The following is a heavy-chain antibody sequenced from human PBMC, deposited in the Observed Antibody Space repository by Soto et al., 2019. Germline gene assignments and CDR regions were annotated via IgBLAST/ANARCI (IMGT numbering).Heavy chain of an antibody. CDR1: GFTFKNYW. CDR2: IKEDGSEK. V-gene: IGHV3-7*03. Sequence: EVQLVESGGGLVPPGGSLRLSCAVSGFTFKNYWMNWVRQAPGGGLEWVASIKEDGSEKTYVDSVKGRFTISRDNAKNSLVLQMNSLIAGDTAVYYCARGPLDYWGQGTLVTVSS. CDR3: ARGPLDY. J-gene: IGHJ4*02.